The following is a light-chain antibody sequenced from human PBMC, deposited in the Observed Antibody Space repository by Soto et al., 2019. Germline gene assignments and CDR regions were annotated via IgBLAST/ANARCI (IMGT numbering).Light chain of an antibody. V-gene: IGLV1-44*01. CDR1: RPNIGSNT. J-gene: IGLJ2*01. CDR3: AAWDDSLNGQVV. Sequence: QSVLTQPPSASGTPGQRVTISCSGSRPNIGSNTVNWYQQLPGTAPKLVMYSNNQRPSGVPDRFSGSKSGTSASLAISGLQPGDEADYYCAAWDDSLNGQVVFGGGTKLTVL. CDR2: SNN.